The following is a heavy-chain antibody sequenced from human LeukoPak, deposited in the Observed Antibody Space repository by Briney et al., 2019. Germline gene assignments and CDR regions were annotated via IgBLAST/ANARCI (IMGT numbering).Heavy chain of an antibody. CDR3: ASYSSSWYFDY. V-gene: IGHV4-34*01. CDR2: INHSGST. CDR1: GGSLGGYS. D-gene: IGHD6-13*01. Sequence: PSETLSLTCAVYGGSLGGYSWSWIRQPPGKGLEWIGEINHSGSTNYNPSLKSRVTISVDTSKNQFSLKLSSVTAADTAVYYCASYSSSWYFDYWGQGTLVTVSS. J-gene: IGHJ4*02.